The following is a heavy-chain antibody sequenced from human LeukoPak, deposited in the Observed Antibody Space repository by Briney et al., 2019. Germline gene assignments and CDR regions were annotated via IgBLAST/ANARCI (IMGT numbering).Heavy chain of an antibody. CDR2: ISGSGGST. D-gene: IGHD3-10*01. CDR3: WKTRERFGGGGLFDY. V-gene: IGHV3-23*01. Sequence: GGSLSLPCEASGFTFSSYALSWVRQPPGKGLKWVSAISGSGGSTYYPDSVKGGFTIFRDNSKNTLYLQMNSLRAEDPAVNYWWKTRERFGGGGLFDYWGQGTLVTVFS. J-gene: IGHJ4*02. CDR1: GFTFSSYA.